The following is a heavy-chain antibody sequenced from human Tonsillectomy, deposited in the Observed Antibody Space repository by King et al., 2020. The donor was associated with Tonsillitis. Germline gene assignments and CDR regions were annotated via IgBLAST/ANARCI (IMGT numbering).Heavy chain of an antibody. CDR3: THNDVESTGTRDY. CDR1: GFSLRTSGVG. CDR2: IYWDDDK. D-gene: IGHD1/OR15-1a*01. J-gene: IGHJ4*02. V-gene: IGHV2-5*02. Sequence: ITLKESGPTLVKPTQTLTLTCTFSGFSLRTSGVGVAWIRHPPGKALEWLALIYWDDDKRYSTSLESSLTITKDTSKNQVVLTITDVDPVDTATYYCTHNDVESTGTRDYWGQGTLVTVSS.